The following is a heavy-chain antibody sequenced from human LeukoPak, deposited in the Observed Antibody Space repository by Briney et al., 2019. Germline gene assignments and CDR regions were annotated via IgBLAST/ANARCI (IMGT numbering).Heavy chain of an antibody. J-gene: IGHJ4*02. CDR1: GFSSSTYG. CDR2: IWYDESNK. Sequence: GGSLRLSCAASGFSSSTYGMHWVRQAPGKGLEWVAVIWYDESNKYYADSVKGRFTIFRDNSKNTLYLQMNSLRAEDTAVYYCAKGSLGSWYYFDYWGQGTLVTVSS. CDR3: AKGSLGSWYYFDY. D-gene: IGHD6-13*01. V-gene: IGHV3-33*06.